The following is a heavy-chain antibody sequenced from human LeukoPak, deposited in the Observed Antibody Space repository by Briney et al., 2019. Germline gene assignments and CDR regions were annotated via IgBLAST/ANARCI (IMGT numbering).Heavy chain of an antibody. J-gene: IGHJ4*02. CDR1: GGSFSGYY. CDR3: ARDRSGSYVY. Sequence: PSETLSLTCAVYGGSFSGYYWSWIRQPPGKGLEWIGEINHSGSTNYNPSLKSRVTISVDTSKNQFSLKLSSVTAADTAVYYCARDRSGSYVYWGQGTLVTASS. V-gene: IGHV4-34*01. CDR2: INHSGST. D-gene: IGHD1-26*01.